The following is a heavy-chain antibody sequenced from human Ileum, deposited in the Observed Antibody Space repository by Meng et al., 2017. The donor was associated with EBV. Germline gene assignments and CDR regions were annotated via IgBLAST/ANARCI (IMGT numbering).Heavy chain of an antibody. Sequence: QLQLVPSGAEVEKPGASVRVSCKASGYTFTHHGISWIRQAPGQGLEWMGWISCYNGDTNYAQKLQGRVTMTTDTSTNTAYMDLRSLRSDDTAVYYCARDPSNTSGRYAYFDYWGQGTLVTVSS. J-gene: IGHJ4*02. V-gene: IGHV1-18*01. CDR2: ISCYNGDT. CDR1: GYTFTHHG. D-gene: IGHD6-19*01. CDR3: ARDPSNTSGRYAYFDY.